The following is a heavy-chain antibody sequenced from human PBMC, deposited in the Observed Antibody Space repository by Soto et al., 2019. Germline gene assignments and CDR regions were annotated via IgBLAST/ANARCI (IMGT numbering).Heavy chain of an antibody. CDR3: ARATRGSSGWRRVVGYYFDY. CDR1: GYTFTSYD. D-gene: IGHD6-19*01. J-gene: IGHJ4*02. CDR2: MNPNSGNT. Sequence: QVQLVQSGAEVKKPGASVKVSCKASGYTFTSYDINWVRQATGQGLEWMGWMNPNSGNTGYAQKFQGRVTMTRNTSRSTAYMELSSLRSEDTAVYYCARATRGSSGWRRVVGYYFDYWGQGTLVTVSS. V-gene: IGHV1-8*01.